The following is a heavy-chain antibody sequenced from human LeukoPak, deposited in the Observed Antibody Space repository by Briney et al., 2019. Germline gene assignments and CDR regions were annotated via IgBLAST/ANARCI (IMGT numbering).Heavy chain of an antibody. CDR3: ARSRGYISYYFDY. CDR1: GGSISSSGYY. Sequence: SETLSLTCSVSGGSISSSGYYWGWIRQPPGKGLEWIGHIYYSGSTYYNTSLKSRVTISVDTSKNQFSLRLNSVSAADTAVYYCARSRGYISYYFDYWGQGTLVTVSS. CDR2: IYYSGST. V-gene: IGHV4-39*07. D-gene: IGHD3-10*01. J-gene: IGHJ4*02.